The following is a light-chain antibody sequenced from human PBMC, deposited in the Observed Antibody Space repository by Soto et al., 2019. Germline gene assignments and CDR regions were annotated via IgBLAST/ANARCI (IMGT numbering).Light chain of an antibody. J-gene: IGKJ1*01. CDR2: DTS. CDR3: QQRFSWPPWT. Sequence: EVVLTQSPATLSLSPGGRATLSCRASEDVDIYLAWYQQRPGQAPRLLIYDTSKRATGIPARFTGTGSGTDFTIPISSLENEHFAVYYCQQRFSWPPWTFGQGTKVEIK. CDR1: EDVDIY. V-gene: IGKV3-11*01.